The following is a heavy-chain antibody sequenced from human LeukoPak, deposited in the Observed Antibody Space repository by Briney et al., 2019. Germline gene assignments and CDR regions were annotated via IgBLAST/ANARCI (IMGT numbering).Heavy chain of an antibody. Sequence: SETLSLTCAVSGDSFSSHYWTWIRQSPGTGLEWIGYISHIGRTNYNPSLKSRVIISIDTSKNQFSLKLRSVTAADTAMYYCARDLVTVTKGFDIWGQGTMVSVSS. D-gene: IGHD4-17*01. CDR2: ISHIGRT. CDR3: ARDLVTVTKGFDI. J-gene: IGHJ3*02. V-gene: IGHV4-59*11. CDR1: GDSFSSHY.